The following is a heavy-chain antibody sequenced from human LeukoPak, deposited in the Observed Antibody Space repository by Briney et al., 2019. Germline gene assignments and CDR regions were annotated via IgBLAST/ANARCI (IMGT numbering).Heavy chain of an antibody. CDR3: ARGGVYSGYD. CDR2: ISSSGSTM. Sequence: GGSLRLSCAASGFTFSSYEMNWVRQAPGKGLEWVSYISSSGSTMYYADSVKGRFTISRDNAKNSLYLQMNSLRAEDTAVYYCARGGVYSGYDWGQGSLVTVSS. D-gene: IGHD5-12*01. CDR1: GFTFSSYE. J-gene: IGHJ1*01. V-gene: IGHV3-48*03.